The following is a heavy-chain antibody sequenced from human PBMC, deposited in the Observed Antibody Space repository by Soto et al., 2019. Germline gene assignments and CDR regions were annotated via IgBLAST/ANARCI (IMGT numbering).Heavy chain of an antibody. CDR2: ISSNGGST. CDR1: GFTFSSYA. V-gene: IGHV3-64D*08. D-gene: IGHD3-22*01. Sequence: GSLRLSCSASGFTFSSYAMHWVRQAPGKGLEYVSAISSNGGSTYYADSVKGRSTISRDNSKNTLYLQMSSLRAEDTAVYYCVRGITMIVVVIKDPDAFDIWGQGTMVTVSS. J-gene: IGHJ3*02. CDR3: VRGITMIVVVIKDPDAFDI.